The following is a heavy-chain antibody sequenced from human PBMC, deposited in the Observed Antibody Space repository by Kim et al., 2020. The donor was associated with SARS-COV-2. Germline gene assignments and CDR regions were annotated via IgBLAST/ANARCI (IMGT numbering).Heavy chain of an antibody. D-gene: IGHD1-26*01. CDR1: GFTFSSYG. Sequence: GGSLRLSCAASGFTFSSYGMHWVRQAPGKGLEWVAVIWYDGSNKYYADSVKGRFTISRDNSKNTLYLQMNSLRAEDTAVYYCARDHLELVYLFDYWGQGTLVTVSS. CDR2: IWYDGSNK. CDR3: ARDHLELVYLFDY. V-gene: IGHV3-33*01. J-gene: IGHJ4*02.